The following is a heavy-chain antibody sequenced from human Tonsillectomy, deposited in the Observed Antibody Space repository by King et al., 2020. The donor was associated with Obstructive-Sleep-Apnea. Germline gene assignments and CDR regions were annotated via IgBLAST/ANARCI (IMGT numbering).Heavy chain of an antibody. D-gene: IGHD1/OR15-1a*01. V-gene: IGHV3-23*04. CDR1: GFTFASDA. Sequence: DVQLVESGGGLVQPGGSLRLSCAASGFTFASDAMSWVRQAPGKGLEWVSTISGGGSSTYYIDSVKGRFTISRDNSKNTLYLQMNSLRPGDTAVYYCGKGDITTGAAVLQYFDYWGQGTLVSVSS. J-gene: IGHJ4*02. CDR2: ISGGGSST. CDR3: GKGDITTGAAVLQYFDY.